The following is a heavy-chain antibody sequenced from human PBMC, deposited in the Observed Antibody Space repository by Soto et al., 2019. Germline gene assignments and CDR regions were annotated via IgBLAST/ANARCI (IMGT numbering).Heavy chain of an antibody. CDR3: ARVKGWNYLDY. J-gene: IGHJ4*02. Sequence: EVQLVETGGGLIQPGGALRLSCAASGFTVSSNYMSWVRQAPGKGLEWVSVIYSGGSTYYADSVKGRFTISRDNSKNTLYLQRNSLRAEDTAVYYCARVKGWNYLDYWGQGTLVTVSS. D-gene: IGHD2-15*01. CDR2: IYSGGST. V-gene: IGHV3-53*02. CDR1: GFTVSSNY.